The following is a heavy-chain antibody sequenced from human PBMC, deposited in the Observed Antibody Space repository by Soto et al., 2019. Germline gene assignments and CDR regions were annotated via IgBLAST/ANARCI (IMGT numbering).Heavy chain of an antibody. CDR1: GGTFSSYA. V-gene: IGHV1-69*13. CDR2: IIPIFGTA. J-gene: IGHJ4*02. D-gene: IGHD6-13*01. CDR3: ARGPHGSRCSLFDY. Sequence: ASVKVSCKASGGTFSSYAISWVRQAPGQGLEWMGGIIPIFGTANYAQKFQGRVTITADESTSTAYMELSSLRSEDTAVYYCARGPHGSRCSLFDYWCQRSLVTVSS.